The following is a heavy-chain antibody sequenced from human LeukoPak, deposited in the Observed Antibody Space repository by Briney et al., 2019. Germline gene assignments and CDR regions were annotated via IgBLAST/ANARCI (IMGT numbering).Heavy chain of an antibody. D-gene: IGHD2-15*01. Sequence: GGSLRLSCAASGFTFSSYGMHWVRQAPGKGLEWVAVISYDGSNKYYADSVKGRFTISRDNSKNTLYLQMNSLRAEDTAVYYCARDLGSCSGGSCYLKYYYYGMDVWGQGTTVTVSS. CDR2: ISYDGSNK. V-gene: IGHV3-30*03. CDR1: GFTFSSYG. J-gene: IGHJ6*02. CDR3: ARDLGSCSGGSCYLKYYYYGMDV.